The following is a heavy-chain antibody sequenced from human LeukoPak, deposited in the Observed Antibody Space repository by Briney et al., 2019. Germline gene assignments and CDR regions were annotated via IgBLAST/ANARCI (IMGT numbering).Heavy chain of an antibody. CDR3: ARADVAQLVVFDY. CDR1: GGSISSGSYY. D-gene: IGHD6-6*01. J-gene: IGHJ4*02. V-gene: IGHV4-61*02. Sequence: SETLSLTCTVSGGSISSGSYYWSWIRQPAGKGLEWIGRIYTSGSTNYNPSLKSRVTTSVDTSKNQFSLKLSSVTAADTAVYYCARADVAQLVVFDYWGQGTLVTVSS. CDR2: IYTSGST.